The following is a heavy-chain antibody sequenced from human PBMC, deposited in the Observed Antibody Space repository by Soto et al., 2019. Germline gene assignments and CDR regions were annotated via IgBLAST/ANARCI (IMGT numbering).Heavy chain of an antibody. CDR2: IYYGGGT. J-gene: IGHJ5*02. CDR1: GDSISSRSYY. CDR3: ARGLIEGRAQNWFDP. D-gene: IGHD3-10*01. V-gene: IGHV4-39*01. Sequence: SETLSLTCTVTGDSISSRSYYWGWIRQPPGKGLEWIGSIYYGGGTYNNPSLRSRVSMSIDTSKDRFSLKLSSVTAADTAVYYCARGLIEGRAQNWFDPWGQGTLVTVS.